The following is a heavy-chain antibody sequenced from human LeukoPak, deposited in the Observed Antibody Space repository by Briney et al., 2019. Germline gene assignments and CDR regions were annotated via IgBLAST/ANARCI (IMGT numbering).Heavy chain of an antibody. CDR2: ISSSSSYI. CDR1: GFTFSTYW. V-gene: IGHV3-21*01. J-gene: IGHJ4*02. D-gene: IGHD5-12*01. CDR3: ARGGGYPHYFDY. Sequence: GGSLRLSCAGSGFTFSTYWMSWVRQAPGKGLEWVSSISSSSSYIYYADSVKGRFTISRDNAKNSLYLQMNSLRAEDTAVYYCARGGGYPHYFDYWGQGILVTVSS.